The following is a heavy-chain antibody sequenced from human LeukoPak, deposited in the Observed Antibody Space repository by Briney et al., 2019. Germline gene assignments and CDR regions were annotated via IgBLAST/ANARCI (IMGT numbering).Heavy chain of an antibody. Sequence: SETLSLTCTVSGTSISSSITSTSYYWGWIRQAPGKGLEWIGSVYYTGSPYTNPSLKSRATISMDASRSQFSLRLTSVTPADTAVYYCARHHKRFLQQLPTARFDYWGQGTLVTVSS. D-gene: IGHD6-13*01. CDR1: GTSISSSITSTSYY. CDR3: ARHHKRFLQQLPTARFDY. J-gene: IGHJ4*02. CDR2: VYYTGSP. V-gene: IGHV4-39*01.